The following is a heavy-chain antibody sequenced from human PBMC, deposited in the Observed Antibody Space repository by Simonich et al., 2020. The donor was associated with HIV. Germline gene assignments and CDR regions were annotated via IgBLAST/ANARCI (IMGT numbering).Heavy chain of an antibody. CDR3: ARDSSSLYYFDY. CDR2: IYHSGST. J-gene: IGHJ4*02. CDR1: GGSIHSSNL. Sequence: QVQLQESGPGLVKPSGTLSLTCAVSGGSIHSSNLWSWVLQPPGKWLEWIGEIYHSGSTNYHPSLKSRVTISVDKSKNQFSLKLSSVTAADTAVYYCARDSSSLYYFDYWGQGTLVTVSS. D-gene: IGHD6-13*01. V-gene: IGHV4-4*02.